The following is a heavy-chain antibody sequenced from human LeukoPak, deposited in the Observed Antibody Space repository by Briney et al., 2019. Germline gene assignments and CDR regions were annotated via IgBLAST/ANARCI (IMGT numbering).Heavy chain of an antibody. CDR3: AINSGSYHDALDI. Sequence: GASVKVSCKASGGTFSSYAISWVRQAPGQGLEWMGGIIPIFGTANYAQKFQGRVTIITDESTSTAYMELSSLRSEDTAVYYCAINSGSYHDALDIWGQGTMVTVSS. D-gene: IGHD1-26*01. CDR1: GGTFSSYA. CDR2: IIPIFGTA. V-gene: IGHV1-69*05. J-gene: IGHJ3*02.